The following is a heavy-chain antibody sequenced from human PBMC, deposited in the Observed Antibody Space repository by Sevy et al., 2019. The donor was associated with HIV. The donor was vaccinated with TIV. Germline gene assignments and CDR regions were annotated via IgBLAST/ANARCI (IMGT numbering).Heavy chain of an antibody. CDR1: GFTFSNYW. J-gene: IGHJ6*02. CDR2: IKRDGSEK. V-gene: IGHV3-7*03. CDR3: ARDCNSASCLWGLDV. D-gene: IGHD2-2*01. Sequence: GGSLRLSCAASGFTFSNYWMTWVRQAPGKGMEWVANIKRDGSEKYYVASVKGRFTISRDNAKNSLYMQMNSLRAEDTAVYYCARDCNSASCLWGLDVWGQGTTVTVSS.